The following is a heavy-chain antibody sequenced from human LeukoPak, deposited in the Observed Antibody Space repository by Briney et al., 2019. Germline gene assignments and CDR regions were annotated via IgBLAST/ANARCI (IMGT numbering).Heavy chain of an antibody. CDR3: AKVGWLILDY. CDR2: ISYDGSNK. V-gene: IGHV3-30*18. J-gene: IGHJ4*02. CDR1: GFTFSDYY. Sequence: GGSLRLSCAASGFTFSDYYMSWIRQAPGKGLEWVAVISYDGSNKYYADSVKGRFTISRDNSKNTLYLQMNSLRAEDTAVYYCAKVGWLILDYWGQGTLVTVSS. D-gene: IGHD6-19*01.